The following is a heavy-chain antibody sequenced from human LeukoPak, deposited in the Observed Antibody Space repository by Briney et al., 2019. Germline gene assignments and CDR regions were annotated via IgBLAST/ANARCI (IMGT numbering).Heavy chain of an antibody. CDR3: ARLDKGINAAHFDY. V-gene: IGHV4-39*01. Sequence: ETLSLTCTVSGGSISSSDFYWGWIRQPPGKGLEWIGVISYSGSTYYNPSLKSRVTVSVETSKSQFSLKLSSVTAADTAVYYCARLDKGINAAHFDYWGQGTLVTVSS. J-gene: IGHJ4*02. D-gene: IGHD3-22*01. CDR2: ISYSGST. CDR1: GGSISSSDFY.